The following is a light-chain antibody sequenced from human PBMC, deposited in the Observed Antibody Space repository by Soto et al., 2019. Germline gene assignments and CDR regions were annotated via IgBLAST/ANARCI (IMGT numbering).Light chain of an antibody. Sequence: EIVLTQSPGTLSLSPGERATLSCRASQSFRSSYLAWYQQKPGQAPRLLLYGASSRATGIPDRFRGSASGTDFTLTISRLEPEDFAVYYCQQYGTSPLLTFGGGTKVEIK. CDR1: QSFRSSY. J-gene: IGKJ4*01. CDR3: QQYGTSPLLT. V-gene: IGKV3-20*01. CDR2: GAS.